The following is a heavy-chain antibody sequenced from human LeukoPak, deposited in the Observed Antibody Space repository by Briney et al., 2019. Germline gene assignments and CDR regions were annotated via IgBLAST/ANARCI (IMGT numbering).Heavy chain of an antibody. CDR3: ARHPITRYYDSSGYSAAGPDY. D-gene: IGHD3-22*01. V-gene: IGHV5-51*01. CDR2: INPGDSDT. J-gene: IGHJ4*02. Sequence: RGESLKISCKGSGYRFTTYWIGWVRQIPGKGLEWMGIINPGDSDTRYSPSFQGQVTISADKSITTAYLLWSSLKASDTAMYYCARHPITRYYDSSGYSAAGPDYWGQGTLVTVSS. CDR1: GYRFTTYW.